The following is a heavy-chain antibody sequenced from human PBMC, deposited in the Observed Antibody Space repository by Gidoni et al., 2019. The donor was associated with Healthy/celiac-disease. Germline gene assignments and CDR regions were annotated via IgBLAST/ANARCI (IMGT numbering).Heavy chain of an antibody. CDR3: AKTGWGRYCSGGSCGYFDY. J-gene: IGHJ4*02. D-gene: IGHD2-15*01. CDR1: GFTFSSYA. Sequence: EVQLLESGGGLVQPGGSLRLSCAASGFTFSSYAMSWVRQAPGKGLEWVSAISGSGGSTYYADSVKGRFTISRDNSKNTLYLQMNSLRAEDTAVYYCAKTGWGRYCSGGSCGYFDYWGQGTLVTVSS. CDR2: ISGSGGST. V-gene: IGHV3-23*01.